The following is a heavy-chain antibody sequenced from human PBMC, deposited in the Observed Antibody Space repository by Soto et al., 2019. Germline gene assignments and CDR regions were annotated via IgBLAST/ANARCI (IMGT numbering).Heavy chain of an antibody. CDR2: ISAYNGNT. V-gene: IGHV1-18*01. D-gene: IGHD6-6*01. Sequence: QVQLVQSGAEVKKPGASVKVSCKASGYTFTSYGISWVRQAPGQGLEWMGWISAYNGNTNYAQKLQGRVTMTTDTSTRTAYMELRSLRSDDTAVYYCARDSAGVHFIAARNYGMDVWGQGTTVTVSS. CDR3: ARDSAGVHFIAARNYGMDV. J-gene: IGHJ6*02. CDR1: GYTFTSYG.